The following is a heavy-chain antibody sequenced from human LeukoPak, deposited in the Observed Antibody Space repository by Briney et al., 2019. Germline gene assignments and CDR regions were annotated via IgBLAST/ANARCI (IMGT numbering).Heavy chain of an antibody. V-gene: IGHV1-2*02. D-gene: IGHD3-10*01. CDR1: GYTFTGYF. CDR3: ARYYGSGSYYDY. Sequence: ASVKVSCKASGYTFTGYFIHWVRQAPGQGLEWMGWINPNSGGTNHAQKFQGRVTMTRDTSISTAYMELSRLRSEDTAVYYCARYYGSGSYYDYWGQGTLVTVSS. J-gene: IGHJ4*02. CDR2: INPNSGGT.